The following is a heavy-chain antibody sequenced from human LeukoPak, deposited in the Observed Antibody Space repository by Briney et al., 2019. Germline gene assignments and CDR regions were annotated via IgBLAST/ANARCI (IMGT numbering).Heavy chain of an antibody. D-gene: IGHD2-2*01. CDR3: AIHIVVVPAAKKKNWFDP. J-gene: IGHJ5*02. CDR2: IYTSGST. Sequence: SETLSLTCTVSGGYISSYYWTWIRQPAGKGLEWIGRIYTSGSTNYNPSLKSRVTMSVDTSKNQFSLKLSSVTAADTAVYYCAIHIVVVPAAKKKNWFDPWGQGTLVTVSS. CDR1: GGYISSYY. V-gene: IGHV4-4*07.